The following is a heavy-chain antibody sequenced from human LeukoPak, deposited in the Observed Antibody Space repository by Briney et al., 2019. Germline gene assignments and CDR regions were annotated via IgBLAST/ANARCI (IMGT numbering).Heavy chain of an antibody. J-gene: IGHJ1*01. CDR1: GFTFSSYG. CDR3: ARSIVATRWEYFQH. CDR2: ISYDGSNK. D-gene: IGHD5-12*01. V-gene: IGHV3-30*03. Sequence: GGSLRLSCAASGFTFSSYGMHWVRQAPGKGLEWVAVISYDGSNKYYADSVKGRFTISRDNSKNTLYLQMNSLRAEDTAVYYCARSIVATRWEYFQHWGQGTLVTVSS.